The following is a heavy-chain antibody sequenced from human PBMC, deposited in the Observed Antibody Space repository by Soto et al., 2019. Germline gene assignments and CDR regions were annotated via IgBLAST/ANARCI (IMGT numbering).Heavy chain of an antibody. CDR1: GFTFTSYC. CDR2: ISYDGSNK. V-gene: IGHV3-30*18. Sequence: GGSLRLPFAAPGFTFTSYCLHLVPPATGKGLEWVAVISYDGSNKYYADSVKGRFTISRDNSKNTLYLQMNSLRAEDTAVYYCAKDIQNLLVPDYWGQGTLVTVSS. J-gene: IGHJ4*02. D-gene: IGHD6-13*01. CDR3: AKDIQNLLVPDY.